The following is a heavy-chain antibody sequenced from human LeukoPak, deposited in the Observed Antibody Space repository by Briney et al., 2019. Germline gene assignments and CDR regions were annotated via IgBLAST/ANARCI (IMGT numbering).Heavy chain of an antibody. CDR3: ARDLDWETY. CDR2: IKPDGSQI. D-gene: IGHD1-26*01. CDR1: GFTFSSYW. V-gene: IGHV3-7*01. Sequence: GGSLRLSCAASGFTFSSYWMTWVRQAPGKGLEWVANIKPDGSQIYYVDSVKGRFTISRDNAKNSLYLQMNSLRAEDTAVYYCARDLDWETYWGQGTLVTVSS. J-gene: IGHJ4*02.